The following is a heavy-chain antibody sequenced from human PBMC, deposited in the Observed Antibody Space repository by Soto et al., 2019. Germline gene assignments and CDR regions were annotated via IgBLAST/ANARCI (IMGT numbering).Heavy chain of an antibody. CDR3: ARGGGYDFWSGHMDV. CDR1: GFTFSSYA. J-gene: IGHJ6*02. V-gene: IGHV3-64*02. CDR2: ISSNGGST. Sequence: EVQLVESGEGLVQPGGSLRLSCAASGFTFSSYAMHWVRQAPGKGLEYVSAISSNGGSTYYADSVKGRFTISRDNSKNTLYLHMGGLRAEDMAVYYCARGGGYDFWSGHMDVWGQGTTVTVSS. D-gene: IGHD3-3*01.